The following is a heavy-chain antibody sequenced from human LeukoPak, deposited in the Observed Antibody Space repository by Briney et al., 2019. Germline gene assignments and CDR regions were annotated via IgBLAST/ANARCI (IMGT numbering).Heavy chain of an antibody. CDR3: ASGSYGDY. D-gene: IGHD1-26*01. CDR1: GGSFSGYY. V-gene: IGHV4-59*01. CDR2: IYYSGST. J-gene: IGHJ4*02. Sequence: SETLSLTCAVYGGSFSGYYWSWIRQPPGKRLEWIGYIYYSGSTNYNPSLKSRVTISVDTSKNQFSLKLSSVTAADTAVYYCASGSYGDYWGQGTLVTVSS.